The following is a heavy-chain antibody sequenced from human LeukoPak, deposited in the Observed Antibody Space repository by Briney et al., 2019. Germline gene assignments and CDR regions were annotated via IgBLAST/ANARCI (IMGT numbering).Heavy chain of an antibody. CDR2: IYYSGST. J-gene: IGHJ6*03. D-gene: IGHD2-15*01. CDR1: GGSISSSSYY. V-gene: IGHV4-39*01. CDR3: ASRNPYCSGGSCYTYYYYYYMDV. Sequence: SETLSLTCTVSGGSISSSSYYWGWIRQPPGKGLEWIGSIYYSGSTYYNPSLKSRVTISVDTSKNQFSLKLSSVTAAHTAVYYCASRNPYCSGGSCYTYYYYYYMDVWGKGTTVTVSS.